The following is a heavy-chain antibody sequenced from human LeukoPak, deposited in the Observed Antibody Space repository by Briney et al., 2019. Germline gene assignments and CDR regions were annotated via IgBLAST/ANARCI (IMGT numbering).Heavy chain of an antibody. Sequence: ASVKVSCRASGNSISNYAVSWVRQAPGQGFEWMGGIIPIFGTADYAQKFQGRVTITADQSTSTTYMALSSLKSEDTATYYCTTRACHAGGCSSSFYYYYGLHFWGQGTTVSVSS. CDR2: IIPIFGTA. J-gene: IGHJ6*02. D-gene: IGHD3-16*01. V-gene: IGHV1-69*13. CDR1: GNSISNYA. CDR3: TTRACHAGGCSSSFYYYYGLHF.